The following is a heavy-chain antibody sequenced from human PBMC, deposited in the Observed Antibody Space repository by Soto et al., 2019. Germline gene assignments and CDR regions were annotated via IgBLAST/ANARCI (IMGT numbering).Heavy chain of an antibody. CDR3: ARGSSSSIINSFDP. CDR2: ITPIFGEP. J-gene: IGHJ5*02. D-gene: IGHD3-10*01. CDR1: GGPFSSYA. Sequence: QVQLEQSGAELKKPGSSVKVSCKASGGPFSSYAINWVRQAPGQGLEWMGGITPIFGEPKYAQKFQGRVTITADIATSTAYMALSSLRSDDTAVYFCARGSSSSIINSFDPWGQGTLVTVSS. V-gene: IGHV1-69*06.